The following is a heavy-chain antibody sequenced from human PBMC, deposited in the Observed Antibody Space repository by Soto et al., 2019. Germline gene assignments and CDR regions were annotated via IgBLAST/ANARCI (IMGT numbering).Heavy chain of an antibody. V-gene: IGHV1-69*01. CDR1: GGTFSSYA. Sequence: QVQLVQSGAEVKKPGSSVKVSCKDSGGTFSSYAISWVRQAPGQGLEWMGGIIPIFGTANYAQKFQGRVTITADESASTDYMELSSLRFEDTAVYYCASNTDYCSGGSCYDWFDPWGQGTLVTVSS. CDR2: IIPIFGTA. CDR3: ASNTDYCSGGSCYDWFDP. J-gene: IGHJ5*02. D-gene: IGHD2-15*01.